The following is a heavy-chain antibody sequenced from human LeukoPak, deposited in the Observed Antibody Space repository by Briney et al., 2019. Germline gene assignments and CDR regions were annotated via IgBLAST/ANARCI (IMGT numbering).Heavy chain of an antibody. CDR1: GYSVSDYY. J-gene: IGHJ3*01. CDR2: INPNTGGT. CDR3: ATPVPGYGALDV. Sequence: ASVKVSCKTSGYSVSDYYMHWVRQAPGQGLEWMGWINPNTGGTKYAQEFQGRATMTGDTSLSIVQMELRSLTADDTAMYYCATPVPGYGALDVWGQGTMVTVSS. V-gene: IGHV1-2*02. D-gene: IGHD3-9*01.